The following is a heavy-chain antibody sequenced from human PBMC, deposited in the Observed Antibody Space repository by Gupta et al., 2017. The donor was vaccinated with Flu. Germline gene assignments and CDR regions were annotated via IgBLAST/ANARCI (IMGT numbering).Heavy chain of an antibody. D-gene: IGHD2-2*01. CDR2: IYYSGST. Sequence: GDYYWSWIRQPPGKGLEGIGYIYYSGSTYYNPSLKSRVTISVDTSKNQFSLKLSSVTAADTAVYYCARVGYCSSTSCPFDIGGQGTMVTVSS. V-gene: IGHV4-30-4*02. CDR1: GDYY. J-gene: IGHJ3*02. CDR3: ARVGYCSSTSCPFDI.